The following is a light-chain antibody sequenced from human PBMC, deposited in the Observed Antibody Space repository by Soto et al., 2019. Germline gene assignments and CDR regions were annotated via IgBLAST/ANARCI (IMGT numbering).Light chain of an antibody. Sequence: DIQMTQTPSSLSASVGDRVTITCRASQSISSYLNWYQQKPGKAPKLLIYAASSLQSGVPSRFSGSGSGTDFTLTISSLQPEDFATYYCQQSYSTPFTFGPGTMVDN. CDR1: QSISSY. CDR3: QQSYSTPFT. V-gene: IGKV1-39*01. J-gene: IGKJ3*01. CDR2: AAS.